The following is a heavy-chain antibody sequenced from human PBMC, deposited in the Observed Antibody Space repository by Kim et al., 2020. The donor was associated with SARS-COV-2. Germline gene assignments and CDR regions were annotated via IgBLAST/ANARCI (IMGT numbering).Heavy chain of an antibody. J-gene: IGHJ3*02. V-gene: IGHV4-59*01. D-gene: IGHD1-26*01. CDR3: ARELSGDAFDI. Sequence: TNYNPSLKSRVTISVDTSKTQFSLKLSYVTAADTAVYYCARELSGDAFDIWGQGTMVTVSS. CDR2: T.